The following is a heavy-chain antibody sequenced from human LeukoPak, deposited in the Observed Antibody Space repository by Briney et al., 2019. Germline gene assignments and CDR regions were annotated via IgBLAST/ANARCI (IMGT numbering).Heavy chain of an antibody. CDR1: GFTFSSYS. V-gene: IGHV3-48*04. J-gene: IGHJ4*02. D-gene: IGHD4-17*01. Sequence: PGGSLRLSCAASGFTFSSYSMNWVRQAPGEGLEWVSYISSNSSTIYYADSVKGRFTISRDNAKNSLYLQMNSLRAEDTAVYYCASVDDYGDFFDYWGQGTLVTVSS. CDR3: ASVDDYGDFFDY. CDR2: ISSNSSTI.